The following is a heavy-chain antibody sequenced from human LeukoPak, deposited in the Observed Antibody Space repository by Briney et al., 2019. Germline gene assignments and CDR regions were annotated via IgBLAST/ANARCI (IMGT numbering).Heavy chain of an antibody. J-gene: IGHJ4*02. CDR1: GFTFRNYW. V-gene: IGHV3-7*01. CDR2: IKSDGSAK. Sequence: GGSLRLSCAASGFTFRNYWMSWVRQAPGKGLEWAAIIKSDGSAKYYVDSVKGRFDISRDNDKNSLYLQMSNLRAEDTAVYYCARDRGGGYFDYWGQGNLVTVSS. CDR3: ARDRGGGYFDY.